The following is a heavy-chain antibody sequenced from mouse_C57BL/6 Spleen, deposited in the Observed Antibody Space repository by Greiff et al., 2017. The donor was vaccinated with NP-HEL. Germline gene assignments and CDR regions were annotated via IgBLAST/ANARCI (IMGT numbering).Heavy chain of an antibody. CDR1: GYTFTEYT. V-gene: IGHV1-62-2*01. CDR2: FYPGSGSI. Sequence: QVQLQQSGAELVKPGASVKLSCKASGYTFTEYTIHWVKQRSGQGLEWIGWFYPGSGSIKYNEKFKDKATLTADKSSSTVYMELSRLTSEDSAVYFCARHEGSSLGRGYYAMDYWGQGTSVTVSS. J-gene: IGHJ4*01. CDR3: ARHEGSSLGRGYYAMDY. D-gene: IGHD4-1*01.